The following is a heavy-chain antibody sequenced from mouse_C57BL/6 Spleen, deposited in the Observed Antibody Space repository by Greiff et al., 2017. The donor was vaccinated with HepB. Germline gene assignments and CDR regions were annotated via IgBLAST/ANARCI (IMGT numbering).Heavy chain of an antibody. CDR3: AREKYYGSSYYFDD. Sequence: EVKVVESGGGLVKPGGSLKLSCAASGFTFSSYAMSWVRQTPEKRLEWVATISDGGSYTYYPDNVKGRFTISRDNAKNNLYLQMSHLKSEDTAMYYCAREKYYGSSYYFDDWGQGTTLTVSS. D-gene: IGHD1-1*01. J-gene: IGHJ2*01. CDR1: GFTFSSYA. CDR2: ISDGGSYT. V-gene: IGHV5-4*01.